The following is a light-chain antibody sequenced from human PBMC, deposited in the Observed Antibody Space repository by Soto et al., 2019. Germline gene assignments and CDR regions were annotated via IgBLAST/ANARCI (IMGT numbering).Light chain of an antibody. Sequence: ETVMTQSPVTLSGSPGDTATLSCRASQRVSSHLAWYQQKPGQAPRLLIYAASTRATGIPVRFSGSGSETEFTLTISGLEPEDFAVYYCQQRNNLPWTFGQGTKVDI. CDR2: AAS. J-gene: IGKJ1*01. V-gene: IGKV3-15*01. CDR3: QQRNNLPWT. CDR1: QRVSSH.